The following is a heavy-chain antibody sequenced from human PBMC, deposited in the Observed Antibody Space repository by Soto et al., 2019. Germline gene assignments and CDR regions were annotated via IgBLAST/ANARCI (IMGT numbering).Heavy chain of an antibody. V-gene: IGHV3-30-3*01. J-gene: IGHJ4*02. CDR3: ARASRTAMALTSYFDY. Sequence: SLRLSCAASGFTFSSYAMHWVRQAPGKGLEWVAVISYDGSNKYYADSVKGRFTISRDNSKNTLYLQMNSLRAEDTAVYYCARASRTAMALTSYFDYWGQGTLVTVSS. D-gene: IGHD5-18*01. CDR1: GFTFSSYA. CDR2: ISYDGSNK.